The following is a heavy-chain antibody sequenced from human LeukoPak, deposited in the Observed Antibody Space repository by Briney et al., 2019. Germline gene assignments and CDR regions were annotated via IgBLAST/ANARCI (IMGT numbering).Heavy chain of an antibody. Sequence: ASVKVSCKASGYTFTSYAMNWVRQAPGQGLEWMGWINTNTGNPTYAQGFTGRFVFSLDTSVSTAYLQISSLKAEDTAVYYCAREGYCSSTSCSNWFDPWGQGTLVTVSS. D-gene: IGHD2-2*01. CDR2: INTNTGNP. J-gene: IGHJ5*02. CDR3: AREGYCSSTSCSNWFDP. V-gene: IGHV7-4-1*02. CDR1: GYTFTSYA.